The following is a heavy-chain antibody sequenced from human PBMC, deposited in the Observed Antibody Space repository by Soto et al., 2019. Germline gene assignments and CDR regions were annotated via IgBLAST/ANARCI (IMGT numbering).Heavy chain of an antibody. CDR1: GYTFTSYG. J-gene: IGHJ4*02. CDR3: AREHITIFGVVFDWMFDY. CDR2: ISAYNGNT. Sequence: VASVKVSCKASGYTFTSYGISWVRQAPGQGLEWMGWISAYNGNTNYAQKLQGRVTMTTDTSTSTAYMELRSLRSDDTAVYYCAREHITIFGVVFDWMFDYWGQGTLVTVSS. V-gene: IGHV1-18*01. D-gene: IGHD3-3*01.